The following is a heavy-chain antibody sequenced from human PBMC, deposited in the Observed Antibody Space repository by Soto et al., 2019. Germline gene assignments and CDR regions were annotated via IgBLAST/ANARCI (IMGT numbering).Heavy chain of an antibody. CDR1: GGSISSSSYY. V-gene: IGHV4-39*01. CDR3: ARHHQQLVYYYYSYMDV. CDR2: IYYSGST. Sequence: PSETVSLTCTVSGGSISSSSYYWGWIRQPPGKGLEWIGSIYYSGSTYYNPSLKSRVTISVDTSKNQFSLKLSSVTAADTAVYYCARHHQQLVYYYYSYMDVWGKATTVTVSS. J-gene: IGHJ6*03. D-gene: IGHD6-13*01.